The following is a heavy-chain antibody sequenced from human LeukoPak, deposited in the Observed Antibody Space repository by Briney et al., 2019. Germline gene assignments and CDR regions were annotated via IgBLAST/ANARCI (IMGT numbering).Heavy chain of an antibody. Sequence: GGSLRLSCAASGFTFSSYAMSWVRQAPGKGLDWFSAISGSGSSTFYADSVNGRFTISRDNSKNTLYLQMSSLRAEDTFFFHAATGIRYFDWPVGPYFDYWGQGTLVTVSS. CDR1: GFTFSSYA. J-gene: IGHJ4*02. CDR2: ISGSGSST. D-gene: IGHD3-9*01. V-gene: IGHV3-23*01. CDR3: ATGIRYFDWPVGPYFDY.